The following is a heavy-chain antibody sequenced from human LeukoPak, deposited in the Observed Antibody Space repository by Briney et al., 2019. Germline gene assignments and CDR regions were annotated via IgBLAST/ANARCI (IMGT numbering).Heavy chain of an antibody. V-gene: IGHV3-21*01. CDR2: MSSSSGLI. CDR1: GFTFSRYS. D-gene: IGHD6-6*01. J-gene: IGHJ4*02. CDR3: ARELEYSSSGAGY. Sequence: GGSLRLSCAASGFTFSRYSMNWVRQAPGKGLEWVSSMSSSSGLIYYADSVKGRFTVSRDNAKNTLYLQMNSLRADDTAVYYCARELEYSSSGAGYWGQGALVTVSS.